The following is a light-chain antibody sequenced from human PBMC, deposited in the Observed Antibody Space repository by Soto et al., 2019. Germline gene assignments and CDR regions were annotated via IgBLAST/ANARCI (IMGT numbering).Light chain of an antibody. CDR3: QQYGTSGT. CDR1: QYIRTIY. Sequence: EILLTQSPATLSLSPGERATLSCRASQYIRTIYLAWYQQNPGQAPRLLIYGASNMATGIPDRFSGSASGTAFTLTISRMEPEDFAVYYCQQYGTSGTFGQGTKVDIK. V-gene: IGKV3-20*01. J-gene: IGKJ1*01. CDR2: GAS.